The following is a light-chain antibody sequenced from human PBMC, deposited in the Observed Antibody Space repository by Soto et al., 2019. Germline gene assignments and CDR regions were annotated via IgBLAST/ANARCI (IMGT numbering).Light chain of an antibody. Sequence: EIVLTQSPCTLSSSPGERVTLSCRASQSVSSSYLAWYQQKPGQAPRLLIYGASSMATGNPDRFSGSGSGTDFTVTISSLEPDDFAAYYCQQYGSSPQSFGGGTKVEIK. CDR2: GAS. J-gene: IGKJ4*01. V-gene: IGKV3-20*01. CDR1: QSVSSSY. CDR3: QQYGSSPQS.